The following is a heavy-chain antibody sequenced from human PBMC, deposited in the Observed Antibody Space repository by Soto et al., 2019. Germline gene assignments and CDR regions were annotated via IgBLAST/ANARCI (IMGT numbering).Heavy chain of an antibody. CDR3: AKDRGWELVAIWDH. V-gene: IGHV3-23*01. CDR2: ISGSSIST. J-gene: IGHJ4*02. CDR1: GFTFSNFA. D-gene: IGHD1-26*01. Sequence: EVQLLESGGGLVQPGGSLRLSCVVSGFTFSNFAMTWVRQAPGKGLEWVSTISGSSISTYYADSVKGRFTISRDNSKNQLYQRMSSLRAAETAEHDCAKDRGWELVAIWDHWGQGTVVTVPS.